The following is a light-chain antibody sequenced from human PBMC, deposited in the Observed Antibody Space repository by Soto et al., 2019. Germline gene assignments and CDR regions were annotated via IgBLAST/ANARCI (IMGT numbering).Light chain of an antibody. CDR1: QSISTY. V-gene: IGKV1-39*01. CDR2: ESS. Sequence: DIQMTQSPSSLSASVGDRVSITCRASQSISTYLNWYQQKPGKAPKLLIYESSTLQTGVPSRFRGSGSGTDFTLTINSLQPEDFATYYCQQSLTTPPTFGQGTRAEI. J-gene: IGKJ1*01. CDR3: QQSLTTPPT.